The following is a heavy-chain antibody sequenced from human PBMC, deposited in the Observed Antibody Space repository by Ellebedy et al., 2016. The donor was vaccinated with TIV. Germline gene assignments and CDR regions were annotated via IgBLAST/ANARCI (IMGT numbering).Heavy chain of an antibody. V-gene: IGHV1-3*01. J-gene: IGHJ6*02. CDR3: AFPAHEYLSYAMDV. D-gene: IGHD2/OR15-2a*01. CDR1: GYSFTSYA. CDR2: INGGNGNT. Sequence: AASVKVSCKASGYSFTSYAMHWVREAPGQRLEWSGWINGGNGNTKYSQKLQARVTFTRDTSARTAYMELSSLRSEDTAVYYFAFPAHEYLSYAMDVWGQGTTVTVSS.